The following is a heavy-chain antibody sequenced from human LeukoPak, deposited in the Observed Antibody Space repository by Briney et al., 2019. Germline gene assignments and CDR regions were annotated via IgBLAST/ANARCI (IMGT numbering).Heavy chain of an antibody. D-gene: IGHD6-19*01. CDR1: GGSISSNSYY. Sequence: SETLSLTCTVSGGSISSNSYYWGWIRQPPGKGLEWIGSFYYTGNTYYNPSLKSRVTISVDTSKNQFSLKLSSVTVADTAVYYCARGTVTGTQFDYWGQGTLVTVSS. V-gene: IGHV4-39*01. CDR2: FYYTGNT. J-gene: IGHJ4*02. CDR3: ARGTVTGTQFDY.